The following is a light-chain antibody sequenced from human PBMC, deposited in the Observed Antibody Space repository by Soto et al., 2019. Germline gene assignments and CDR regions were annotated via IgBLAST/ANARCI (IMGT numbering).Light chain of an antibody. J-gene: IGKJ5*01. CDR1: RTVLSSFNNRNY. CDR2: WAS. Sequence: VMTQSPDSLTVPLVERATINCKSSRTVLSSFNNRNYLSWFQQKPGQPPKLLFSWASSRASGVPDRFNASGSGTDFALTIASLQSEDVAVYYCHQQDSLTMSFGHGT. V-gene: IGKV4-1*01. CDR3: HQQDSLTMS.